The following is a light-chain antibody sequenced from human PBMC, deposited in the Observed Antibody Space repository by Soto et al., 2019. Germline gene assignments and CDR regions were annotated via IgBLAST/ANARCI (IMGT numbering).Light chain of an antibody. J-gene: IGLJ1*01. V-gene: IGLV2-14*03. Sequence: QSVLTQPASVSGSPGHSITISCTGTGSDIGSYKYVSWYQQHPGKAPKLIIFEVNNRPSGVSDRFSGSKSGNTAYLIISGLQAEDEADYYCASYTSISSLGVFGTGTKVTVL. CDR3: ASYTSISSLGV. CDR1: GSDIGSYKY. CDR2: EVN.